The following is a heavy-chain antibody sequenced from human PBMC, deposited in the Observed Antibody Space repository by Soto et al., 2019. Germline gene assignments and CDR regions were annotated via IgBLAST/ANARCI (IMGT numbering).Heavy chain of an antibody. CDR2: ISGSGGST. CDR1: GFTFSSYA. V-gene: IGHV3-23*01. Sequence: GGSLRLSCAASGFTFSSYAMSWVRQAPGKGLEWVSAISGSGGSTYYADSVKGRFTISRDNSKNTLYLQMNSLRAEDTAVYYCANDRAILGVVMSFDYSGQATLVTVSS. D-gene: IGHD3-3*01. J-gene: IGHJ4*02. CDR3: ANDRAILGVVMSFDY.